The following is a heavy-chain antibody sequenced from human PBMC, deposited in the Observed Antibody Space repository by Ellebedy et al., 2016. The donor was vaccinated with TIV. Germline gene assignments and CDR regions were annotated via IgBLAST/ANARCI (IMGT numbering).Heavy chain of an antibody. V-gene: IGHV4-34*01. D-gene: IGHD3-22*01. CDR3: ASPYYYDSSGYYRSDAFDI. CDR2: INHSGST. CDR1: GGSFSGYY. Sequence: SETLSLXXAVYGGSFSGYYWSWIRQPPGKGLEWIGEINHSGSTNYNPSLKSRVTISVDTSKNQFSLKLSSVTAADTAVYYCASPYYYDSSGYYRSDAFDIWGQGTMVTVSS. J-gene: IGHJ3*02.